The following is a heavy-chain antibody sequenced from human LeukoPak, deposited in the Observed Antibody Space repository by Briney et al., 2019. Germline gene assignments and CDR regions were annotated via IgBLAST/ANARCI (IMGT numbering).Heavy chain of an antibody. CDR3: AREVGSSSSAFDY. J-gene: IGHJ4*02. CDR2: INPNSGGT. V-gene: IGHV1-2*02. Sequence: ASVKVSCKASRYTFTGYYMHWVRQAPGQGLEWMGWINPNSGGTNYAQKFQGRVTMTRDTSISTAYMELSRLRSDDTAVYYCAREVGSSSSAFDYWGQGTLVTVSS. D-gene: IGHD6-6*01. CDR1: RYTFTGYY.